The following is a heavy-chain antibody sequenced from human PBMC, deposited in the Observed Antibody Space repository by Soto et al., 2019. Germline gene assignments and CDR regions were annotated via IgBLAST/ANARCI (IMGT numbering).Heavy chain of an antibody. Sequence: QVQLVQSGAEVKKPGTSVKVSCKASGYTFTNYEINWVRQAPGQGLEWMGWISAYNGDTNYAQKLQGRVTMTTDTSTSTAYMELRSLRSDDTAVYYCARSGLPDPVVVVGHTPFEPWGQGTLVTVSS. D-gene: IGHD2-15*01. CDR2: ISAYNGDT. J-gene: IGHJ5*02. CDR1: GYTFTNYE. CDR3: ARSGLPDPVVVVGHTPFEP. V-gene: IGHV1-18*01.